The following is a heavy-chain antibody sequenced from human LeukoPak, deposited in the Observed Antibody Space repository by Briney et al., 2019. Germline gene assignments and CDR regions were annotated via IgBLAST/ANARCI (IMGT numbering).Heavy chain of an antibody. CDR3: IRLGVTSQNY. J-gene: IGHJ4*02. CDR2: INSDGSDT. CDR1: GFTLTTSW. D-gene: IGHD2-21*02. Sequence: GGSLRLSCVGSGFTLTTSWMHWVCQAPGKGLVWVSRINSDGSDTIYADSVKGRFTISRGNAKNTLYLQMNSLRAEDTGIYYCIRLGVTSQNYWGQGTLVTVSS. V-gene: IGHV3-74*01.